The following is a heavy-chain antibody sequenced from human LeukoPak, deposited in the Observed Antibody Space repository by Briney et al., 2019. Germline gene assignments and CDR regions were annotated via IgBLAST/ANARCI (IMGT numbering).Heavy chain of an antibody. D-gene: IGHD3-22*01. Sequence: SETLSLTCTASGGSISSYYWSWIRQPPGKGLEWIGYIYYSGSTNYNPSLKSRVTISVDTSKNQFSLKLSSVTAADTAVYYCARVRVYYDSSGYPPYYFDYWGQGTLVTVSS. V-gene: IGHV4-59*01. CDR2: IYYSGST. J-gene: IGHJ4*02. CDR1: GGSISSYY. CDR3: ARVRVYYDSSGYPPYYFDY.